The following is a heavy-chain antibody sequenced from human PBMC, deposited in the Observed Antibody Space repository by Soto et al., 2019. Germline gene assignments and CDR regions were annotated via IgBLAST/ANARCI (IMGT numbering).Heavy chain of an antibody. CDR3: AQAPMVRGVINSFDY. J-gene: IGHJ4*02. V-gene: IGHV2-5*02. CDR1: GFSLSTSGVG. D-gene: IGHD3-10*01. CDR2: IYWDDDK. Sequence: QITLKESGPTLVKPTQTLTLTCTFSGFSLSTSGVGVGWIRQPPGKALEWLALIYWDDDKRYSPSLKSRLTITKDPSKNQVVLTMTNMDPVDTATYYCAQAPMVRGVINSFDYWGQGTLVTVSS.